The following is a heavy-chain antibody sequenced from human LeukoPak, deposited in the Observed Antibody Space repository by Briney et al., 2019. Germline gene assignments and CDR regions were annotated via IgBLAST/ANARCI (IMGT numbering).Heavy chain of an antibody. CDR3: ARVTDPRYNWFDP. Sequence: SETLSLTCTVSGGSISSYYCTWIRQPAGKGPEWIGRIHASGSTNYNPSLKSRVNMSVDTSKNQFSLRLNSVTAADTAVYYCARVTDPRYNWFDPWGQGTLVTVPS. CDR2: IHASGST. J-gene: IGHJ5*02. D-gene: IGHD2-21*02. CDR1: GGSISSYY. V-gene: IGHV4-4*07.